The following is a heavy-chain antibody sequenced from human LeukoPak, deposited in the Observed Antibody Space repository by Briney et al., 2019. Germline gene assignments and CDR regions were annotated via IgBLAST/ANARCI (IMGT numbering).Heavy chain of an antibody. CDR3: ATAAAAGWNED. CDR1: GLTFPSYE. CDR2: ISSSGRTI. V-gene: IGHV3-48*03. J-gene: IGHJ4*02. Sequence: GGSLRLSCAASGLTFPSYEMSWVRQAPGKGLEWVSYISSSGRTIYYADSAKGRFTISRDNARNSLYLQTNSLRAEDTAVYYCATAAAAGWNEDWGQGTLVIVSS. D-gene: IGHD6-13*01.